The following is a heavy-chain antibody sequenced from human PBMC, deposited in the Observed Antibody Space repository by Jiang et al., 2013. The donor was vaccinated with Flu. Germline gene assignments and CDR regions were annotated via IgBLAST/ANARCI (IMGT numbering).Heavy chain of an antibody. CDR2: IYPGDSDT. CDR3: ARDVGDGYNYGGVTAGEFDY. CDR1: GYSFTSYW. Sequence: GAEVKKPGESLKISCKGSGYSFTSYWIGWVRQMPGKGLEWMGIIYPGDSDTRYSPSFQGQVTISADKSISTAYLQWSSLKASDTAMYYCARDVGDGYNYGGVTAGEFDYWGQGTLVTVSS. V-gene: IGHV5-51*01. D-gene: IGHD5-24*01. J-gene: IGHJ4*02.